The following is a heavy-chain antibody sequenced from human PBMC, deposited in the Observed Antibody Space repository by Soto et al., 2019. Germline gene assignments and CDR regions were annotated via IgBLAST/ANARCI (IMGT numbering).Heavy chain of an antibody. Sequence: QVQLVESGGGVVQPGRSLRLSCAASGFKFNNYGMHWVRQAPGKGLEWVAVIWNDGNGYYYANSVKGRFTISRDNSKNTLYLQMSSLRAEDTAVYYCARRQSSPPTRGAASARGGMDVWGQGTTVTVSS. CDR1: GFKFNNYG. D-gene: IGHD6-13*01. J-gene: IGHJ6*02. V-gene: IGHV3-33*01. CDR3: ARRQSSPPTRGAASARGGMDV. CDR2: IWNDGNGY.